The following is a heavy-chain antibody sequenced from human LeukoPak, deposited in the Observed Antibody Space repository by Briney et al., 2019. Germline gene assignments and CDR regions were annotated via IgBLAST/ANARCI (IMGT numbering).Heavy chain of an antibody. D-gene: IGHD5-18*01. J-gene: IGHJ3*02. V-gene: IGHV3-15*01. CDR3: VTEGYIYGYHSLDT. Sequence: GGSLRLSCAASGFTFSSYDMSWVRQAPGKGLEWVGRIKSKTNGGTTDSAAPVKGRFTISRDDSKNTLYLQMISLKIEDTAVYYCVTEGYIYGYHSLDTWGRGTMVTVSS. CDR2: IKSKTNGGTT. CDR1: GFTFSSYD.